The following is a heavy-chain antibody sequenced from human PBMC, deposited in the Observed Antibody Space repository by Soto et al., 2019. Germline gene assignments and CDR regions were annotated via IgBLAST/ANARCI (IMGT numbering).Heavy chain of an antibody. Sequence: GGSLRLSCAASGFTFSSYWMSWVRQAPGKGLEWVANIKQDGSEKYYVDSVKGRFTISRDNAKNSLYLQMNSLRAEDTAVYYCARNPSGYCSGGSCYVDYWGQGTLVTVSS. CDR1: GFTFSSYW. D-gene: IGHD2-15*01. V-gene: IGHV3-7*01. CDR3: ARNPSGYCSGGSCYVDY. CDR2: IKQDGSEK. J-gene: IGHJ4*02.